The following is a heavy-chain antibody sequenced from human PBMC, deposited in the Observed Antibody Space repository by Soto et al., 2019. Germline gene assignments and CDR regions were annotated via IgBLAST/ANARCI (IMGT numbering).Heavy chain of an antibody. CDR3: AGVKEEEVRAHDALYF. CDR1: GFTFSSYA. Sequence: QVQLVESGGGVVQPGRSLRLSCAASGFTFSSYAMHWVRQAPGKGLEWVAVISYDGSNKYYAASVKGRLTISRDNSKNALYLQMNSRSAGDTAVYDCAGVKEEEVRAHDALYFWGRGTVVAVSA. V-gene: IGHV3-30-3*01. D-gene: IGHD2-2*01. CDR2: ISYDGSNK. J-gene: IGHJ3*01.